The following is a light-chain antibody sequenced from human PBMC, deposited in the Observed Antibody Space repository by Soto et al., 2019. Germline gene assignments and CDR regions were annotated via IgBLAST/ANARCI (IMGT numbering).Light chain of an antibody. CDR2: DAS. J-gene: IGKJ4*01. V-gene: IGKV1-5*01. CDR1: QSIDSW. CDR3: QQYKTCLLT. Sequence: DIQMTQSPSTLSASVVDRVTITCRASQSIDSWLAWYQQKPGXAPKLLIYDASSLESGVSSRFSGSGSGTEFTLIIRSRQPDDFATYSCQQYKTCLLTFGGGTEVDIK.